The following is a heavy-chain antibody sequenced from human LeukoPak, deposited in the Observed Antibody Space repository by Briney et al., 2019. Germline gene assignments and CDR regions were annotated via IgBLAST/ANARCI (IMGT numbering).Heavy chain of an antibody. CDR1: GGTFSSYT. V-gene: IGHV1-69*02. CDR2: IIPILDIT. CDR3: ARVVVVVAADNWFDP. D-gene: IGHD2-15*01. J-gene: IGHJ5*02. Sequence: SVKVSCKASGGTFSSYTISWVRQAPGQGLEWMGRIIPILDITNYAQKFQGRVTITADKSTSTAYMELSSLRSEDTAVYYCARVVVVVAADNWFDPWGQGTLVTVSS.